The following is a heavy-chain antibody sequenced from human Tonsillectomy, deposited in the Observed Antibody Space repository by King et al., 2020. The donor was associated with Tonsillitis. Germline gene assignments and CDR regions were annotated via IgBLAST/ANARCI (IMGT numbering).Heavy chain of an antibody. CDR2: IYYSGSA. D-gene: IGHD2/OR15-2a*01. V-gene: IGHV4-31*03. Sequence: PLQESGPGLVKPSETLSLICTVSGGTISTGGYNWSWLRQHPGKGLEWIGYIYYSGSAYYSPSLKSRVTLSVDTSKNQFSLKVASVTAADTAVYYCARDVRRYFTSGERSSYYYMDVWGRGTTVTVSS. CDR3: ARDVRRYFTSGERSSYYYMDV. J-gene: IGHJ6*03. CDR1: GGTISTGGYN.